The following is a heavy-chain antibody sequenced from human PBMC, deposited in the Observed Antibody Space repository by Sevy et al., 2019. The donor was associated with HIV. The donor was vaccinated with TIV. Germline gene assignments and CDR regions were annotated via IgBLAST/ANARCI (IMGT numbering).Heavy chain of an antibody. V-gene: IGHV1-2*02. J-gene: IGHJ5*02. D-gene: IGHD6-13*01. CDR3: ARDPGAGTTGWFDP. Sequence: ASVKVSCKASGYTFTGYYMHWVRQAPGQGLEWMGWINPNSGGTNYAQKFQGRVTMTRDTSISTAYVELSRLRSDDTAVYYCARDPGAGTTGWFDPWGQGTLVTVSS. CDR2: INPNSGGT. CDR1: GYTFTGYY.